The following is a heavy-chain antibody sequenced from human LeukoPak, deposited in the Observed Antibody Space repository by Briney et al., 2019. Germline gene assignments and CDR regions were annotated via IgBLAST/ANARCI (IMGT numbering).Heavy chain of an antibody. J-gene: IGHJ5*02. D-gene: IGHD6-13*01. V-gene: IGHV4-30-2*01. CDR1: GGSISSGGYS. CDR3: ARARYSSSWANWFDP. Sequence: SQTLSLTCAVSGGSISSGGYSWSWIRQPPGKGLEWIGYIYHSGSTYYNPSLKSRVTISVDTSKNQFSLKLSSVTAADTAVYYCARARYSSSWANWFDPWGQGTLVTVSS. CDR2: IYHSGST.